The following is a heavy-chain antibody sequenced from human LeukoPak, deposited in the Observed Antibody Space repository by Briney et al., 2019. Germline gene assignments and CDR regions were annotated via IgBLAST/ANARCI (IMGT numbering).Heavy chain of an antibody. D-gene: IGHD3-9*01. CDR3: ARDQNMGYYDILTGYYNPAPDKGWFDP. CDR1: GYTFTSYG. CDR2: IGAYNGNT. J-gene: IGHJ5*02. V-gene: IGHV1-18*01. Sequence: GASVKVSCKASGYTFTSYGISWVRQASGQGLEWMGWIGAYNGNTNYAQKLQGRVTMTTDTSTSTAYMELRSLRSDDTAVHYCARDQNMGYYDILTGYYNPAPDKGWFDPWGQGTLVTVSS.